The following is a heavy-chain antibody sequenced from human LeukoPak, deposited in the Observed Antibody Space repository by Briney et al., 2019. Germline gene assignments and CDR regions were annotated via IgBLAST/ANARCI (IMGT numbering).Heavy chain of an antibody. CDR1: GYTFTGYY. J-gene: IGHJ4*02. D-gene: IGHD4-17*01. V-gene: IGHV1-69*06. Sequence: ASVKVSCKASGYTFTGYYMRWVRQAPGQGLEWMGGIIPIFGTANYAQKFQGRVTITADKSTSTAYMELSSLRSEDTAVYYCARSHDYGDYLYYWGQGTLVTVSS. CDR2: IIPIFGTA. CDR3: ARSHDYGDYLYY.